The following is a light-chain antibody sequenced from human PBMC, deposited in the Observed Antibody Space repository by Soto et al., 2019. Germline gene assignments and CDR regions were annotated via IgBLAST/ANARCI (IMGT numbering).Light chain of an antibody. CDR2: DVT. CDR1: SSDVGAYNY. CDR3: CSYAGSYNYV. V-gene: IGLV2-11*01. J-gene: IGLJ1*01. Sequence: QSALTQPRSVSGSPGQSVTISCTGSSSDVGAYNYVSWYQQHPGKAPKVMIFDVTNRPSGVPDRFSGSKSGTTASLTISGLQADDEADYYCCSYAGSYNYVFGSGTKVTVL.